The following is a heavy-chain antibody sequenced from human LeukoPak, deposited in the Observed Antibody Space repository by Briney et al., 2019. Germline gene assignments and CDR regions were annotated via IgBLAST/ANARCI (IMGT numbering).Heavy chain of an antibody. J-gene: IGHJ4*02. Sequence: GGSPRLSCAASGFTFDDYGMSWVRQAPGKGLEWVSGINWNGGSTGYADSVKGRFTISRDNAKNSLYLQMNSLRAEDTALYYCARGDYYGSGSSGGDYWGQGTLVTVSS. CDR2: INWNGGST. CDR1: GFTFDDYG. CDR3: ARGDYYGSGSSGGDY. V-gene: IGHV3-20*04. D-gene: IGHD3-10*01.